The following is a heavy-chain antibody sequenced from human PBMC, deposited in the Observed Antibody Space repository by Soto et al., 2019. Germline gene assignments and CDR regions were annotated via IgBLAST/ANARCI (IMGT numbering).Heavy chain of an antibody. CDR3: AGNPSLRWFDP. D-gene: IGHD2-15*01. V-gene: IGHV3-23*01. CDR2: ISGSGGST. Sequence: GALRLSCAASGFTFSSYAMSWVRQAPGKGLEWVSAISGSGGSTYCADSVKGRFTISRDNSKNTLYLQMNSLRAEDTAVYYCAGNPSLRWFDPWGQGTLVTVSS. CDR1: GFTFSSYA. J-gene: IGHJ5*02.